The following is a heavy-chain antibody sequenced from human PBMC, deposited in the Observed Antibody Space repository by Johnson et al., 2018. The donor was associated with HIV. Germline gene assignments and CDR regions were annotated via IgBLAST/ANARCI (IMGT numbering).Heavy chain of an antibody. Sequence: QVQLVESGGGVVQPGRSLRLSCEASGFTFSTYAMHWVRQAPGKGLEWVTVISFDGSNYYYTDSMRGRLTISRDNSKNTVYLQMNSLRPEDSAVYYCAKGEAQEGWIQIRLYAFDFWGQGTLVTVSS. D-gene: IGHD5-18*01. CDR2: ISFDGSNY. V-gene: IGHV3-30-3*01. CDR1: GFTFSTYA. J-gene: IGHJ3*01. CDR3: AKGEAQEGWIQIRLYAFDF.